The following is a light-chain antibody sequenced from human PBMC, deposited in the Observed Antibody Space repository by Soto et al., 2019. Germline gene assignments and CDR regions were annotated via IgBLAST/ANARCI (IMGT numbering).Light chain of an antibody. Sequence: QSALTQPRSVSGSPGQSVTISCTGTSSDVGGYNYVSWYQQHPSKAPKLMIYDVSKRPSGVPDRFSGSKSGNTASLTISGLQADDEADYYCCSYAGIYTLLFGGGTKLTVL. CDR3: CSYAGIYTLL. V-gene: IGLV2-11*01. CDR1: SSDVGGYNY. CDR2: DVS. J-gene: IGLJ2*01.